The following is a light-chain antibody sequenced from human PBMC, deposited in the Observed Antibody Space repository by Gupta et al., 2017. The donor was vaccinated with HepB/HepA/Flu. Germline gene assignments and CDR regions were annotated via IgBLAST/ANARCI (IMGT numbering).Light chain of an antibody. Sequence: QSALTQPRSVSGSPGQSVTISCTGTRSDVGGSNYVSWYQQHPGKAPKLMICDVSKRPSGVPDRFSGSKSGNTASLTISGRQAEDEADYYCCSYVGTYTYVFGTGTKVSVL. CDR1: RSDVGGSNY. CDR2: DVS. V-gene: IGLV2-11*01. CDR3: CSYVGTYTYV. J-gene: IGLJ1*01.